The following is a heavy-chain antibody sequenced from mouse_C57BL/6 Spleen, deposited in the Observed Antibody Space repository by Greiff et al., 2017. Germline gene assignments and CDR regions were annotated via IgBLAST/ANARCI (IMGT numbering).Heavy chain of an antibody. CDR3: QNYDGDWYFDV. V-gene: IGHV1-64*01. CDR2: IHPNSGST. Sequence: QVQLQQPGAELVKPGASVKLSCKASGYTFTSYWMHWVKQRPGQGLEWIGMIHPNSGSTNYNEKFKSKATLTVDKSSSTAYMQLSSLTSEDSAVYYCQNYDGDWYFDVWGTGTTVTVSS. D-gene: IGHD2-4*01. J-gene: IGHJ1*03. CDR1: GYTFTSYW.